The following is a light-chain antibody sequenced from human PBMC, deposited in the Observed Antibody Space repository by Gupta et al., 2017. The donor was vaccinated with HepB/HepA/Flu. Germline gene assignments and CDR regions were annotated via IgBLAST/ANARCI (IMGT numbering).Light chain of an antibody. CDR2: DVN. CDR3: SSETSSSNHVV. Sequence: SALTQPASVSGSPGPSITISCTGTSSDVVVYNYVSWYQQHPGKAPKLMIYDVNSRHSGVADRFSGSTYGSTAAITITGLQAEEEADYYCSSETSSSNHVVFGGGTRLTVL. CDR1: SSDVVVYNY. J-gene: IGLJ2*01. V-gene: IGLV2-14*03.